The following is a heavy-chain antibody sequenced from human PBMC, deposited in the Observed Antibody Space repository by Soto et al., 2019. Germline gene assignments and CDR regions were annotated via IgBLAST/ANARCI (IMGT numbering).Heavy chain of an antibody. Sequence: QVQLQESGPGLVKPSETLSLTCTVSGGSISSYYWTWIRQPPGKGLEWIAHIYSIGSTYNNPSLKSRVTISVDTSKNQFSLRLSSMTAADTAVYYCARLWQGYFDYWGQGSLVTVSS. CDR3: ARLWQGYFDY. V-gene: IGHV4-59*01. CDR1: GGSISSYY. J-gene: IGHJ4*02. CDR2: IYSIGST.